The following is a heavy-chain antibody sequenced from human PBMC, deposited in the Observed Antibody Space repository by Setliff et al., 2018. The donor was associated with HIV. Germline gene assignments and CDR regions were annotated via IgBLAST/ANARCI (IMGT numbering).Heavy chain of an antibody. CDR3: ARGEPSILVEPAAFFDY. J-gene: IGHJ4*02. V-gene: IGHV3-21*01. Sequence: PGGSLRLSCEASGFTFSTYSMNWVRQAPGKGLEWVSSISSSSRSKYYADSVKGRFTISRDNAKNSLYLQMNGLRAEDTAVYYCARGEPSILVEPAAFFDYWGQGTLVTVSS. D-gene: IGHD2-2*01. CDR1: GFTFSTYS. CDR2: ISSSSRSK.